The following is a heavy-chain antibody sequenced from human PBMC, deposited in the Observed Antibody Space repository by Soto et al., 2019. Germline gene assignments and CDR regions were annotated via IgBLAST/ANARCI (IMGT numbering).Heavy chain of an antibody. J-gene: IGHJ4*02. Sequence: GGSLRLSCAASGFTLSRYGMHWVRQAPGKGLEWVAVIWFDGSNKNYADSVKGRFTVSKDNSKNTLYLQMDGLGAEDTAVYYCARAYDTSGYPYFDYWGQGTLVTVSS. V-gene: IGHV3-33*01. CDR2: IWFDGSNK. CDR1: GFTLSRYG. CDR3: ARAYDTSGYPYFDY. D-gene: IGHD3-22*01.